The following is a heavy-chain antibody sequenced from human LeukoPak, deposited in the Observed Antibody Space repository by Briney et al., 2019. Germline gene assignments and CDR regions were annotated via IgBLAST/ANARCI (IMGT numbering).Heavy chain of an antibody. CDR3: AREWGYCSSTSCSPFDP. Sequence: PSETLSLTCAVYGGSFSGYYWSWIRQPPGKGPEWIGEINHSGSTNYNPSLKSRVTISVDTSKNQFSLKLSSVTAADTAVYYCAREWGYCSSTSCSPFDPWGQGTLVTVSS. CDR1: GGSFSGYY. J-gene: IGHJ5*02. D-gene: IGHD2-2*01. V-gene: IGHV4-34*01. CDR2: INHSGST.